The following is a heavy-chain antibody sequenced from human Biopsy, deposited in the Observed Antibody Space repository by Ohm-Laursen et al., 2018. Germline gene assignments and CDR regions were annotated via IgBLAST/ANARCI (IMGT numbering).Heavy chain of an antibody. CDR3: ARESALKWYQFLSYFNGMDV. CDR2: ISSRSSDI. D-gene: IGHD2-2*01. J-gene: IGHJ6*02. Sequence: SLRLSCAASGFIFSTYTMNWVRQAPGEGLEWVSSISSRSSDIYYADSVKGRLTISRDNAKNSLFLHMNSLRAEDTAVYYCARESALKWYQFLSYFNGMDVWGQGTTVTVSS. V-gene: IGHV3-21*01. CDR1: GFIFSTYT.